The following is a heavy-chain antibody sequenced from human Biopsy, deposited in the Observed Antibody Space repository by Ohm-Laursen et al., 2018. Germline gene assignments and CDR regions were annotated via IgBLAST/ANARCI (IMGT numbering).Heavy chain of an antibody. CDR1: GGSIGSFF. Sequence: SETLSLTCTVSGGSIGSFFWSWIRQPPGKGLKWIGYIYYSGSTNYNPSLRSRVTISVDRSKNQFSLELSSVTAADTAVYYCAREPRIAAVAYFDPWGQGTLVTVSS. CDR3: AREPRIAAVAYFDP. CDR2: IYYSGST. V-gene: IGHV4-59*01. D-gene: IGHD6-13*01. J-gene: IGHJ5*02.